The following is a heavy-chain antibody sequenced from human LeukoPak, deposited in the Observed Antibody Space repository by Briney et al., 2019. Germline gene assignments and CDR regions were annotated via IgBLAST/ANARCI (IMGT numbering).Heavy chain of an antibody. J-gene: IGHJ4*02. CDR2: FYYNGSP. Sequence: SETLSLTCSVSGGSISSSDFWWGWLRQPPGKGLEWITNFYYNGSPYYNPSLEGRVTISVDASKNQFSLKLSSVTAADTAMYYCARRGQSTAWSFDYWGQGTLVTVSS. CDR1: GGSISSSDFW. CDR3: ARRGQSTAWSFDY. D-gene: IGHD2-8*02. V-gene: IGHV4-39*01.